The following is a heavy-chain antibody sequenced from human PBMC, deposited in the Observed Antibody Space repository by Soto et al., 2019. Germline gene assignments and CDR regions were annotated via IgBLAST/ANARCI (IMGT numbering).Heavy chain of an antibody. CDR2: ISGSGDST. Sequence: EVQVLESGGGLVQPGGYLRLSWAASGFTFSSYGMSWVRQAPGKGLEWVSVISGSGDSTHYADSVKGRFTNSRDNSKNTLFMDMNSLRAADTAIYYCGKTLHNWKSVPDYLGQGTLVTVSS. J-gene: IGHJ4*02. V-gene: IGHV3-23*01. CDR1: GFTFSSYG. CDR3: GKTLHNWKSVPDY. D-gene: IGHD1-20*01.